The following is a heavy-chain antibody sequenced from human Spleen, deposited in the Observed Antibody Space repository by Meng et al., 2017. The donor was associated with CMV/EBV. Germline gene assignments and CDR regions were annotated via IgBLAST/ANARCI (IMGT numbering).Heavy chain of an antibody. CDR1: YY. D-gene: IGHD3-3*01. J-gene: IGHJ5*02. CDR3: ARAKGIYFGVVSNKPIHNWFDP. V-gene: IGHV1-46*01. CDR2: INPSGGST. Sequence: YYMHWVRQARGQGLEWMGIINPSGGSTSYAQKFQGRVTMTRDTSTSTVYMELSSLRSEDTAVYYCARAKGIYFGVVSNKPIHNWFDPWGQGTLVTVSS.